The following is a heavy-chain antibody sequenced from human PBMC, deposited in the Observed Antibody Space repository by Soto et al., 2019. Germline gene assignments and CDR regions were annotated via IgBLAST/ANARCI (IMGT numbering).Heavy chain of an antibody. Sequence: GGSLRLSCASSVFIFISHWMHWVRQAPGKGLVGVSHIGPDGSNIWEADSVQGRFTISRDNARNRLYLQMNSLRDEDTAIYYCVRDNNWSFDYWGQGILVTVS. D-gene: IGHD1-1*01. CDR1: VFIFISHW. CDR3: VRDNNWSFDY. J-gene: IGHJ4*02. CDR2: IGPDGSNI. V-gene: IGHV3-74*01.